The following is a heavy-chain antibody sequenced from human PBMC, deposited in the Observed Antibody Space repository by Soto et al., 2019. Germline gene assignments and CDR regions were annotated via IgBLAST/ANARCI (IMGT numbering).Heavy chain of an antibody. D-gene: IGHD3-10*01. CDR2: IIPIFGTA. V-gene: IGHV1-69*01. J-gene: IGHJ6*02. CDR3: AREVLGFGELEQNYYGMDV. CDR1: GGTFSSYA. Sequence: QVQLVQSGAQVKKPGSSVKVSCKGSGGTFSSYAISWVRQAPGQGLEWMGGIIPIFGTANYAQKFQGRVTITADESTSTAYMELSSLRSEDTAVYYCAREVLGFGELEQNYYGMDVWGQGTTVTVSS.